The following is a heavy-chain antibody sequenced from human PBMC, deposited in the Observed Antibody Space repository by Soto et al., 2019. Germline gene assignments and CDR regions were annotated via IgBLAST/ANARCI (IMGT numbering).Heavy chain of an antibody. CDR1: GYTFSNFG. CDR2: ISGYNGNT. Sequence: QVQLVQSGAEVMTSGASVKVSCKASGYTFSNFGLSWVRQAPGQGLEWMGWISGYNGNTNSAERVQGRVTMTTDTSTSTAYMEVRSLTSDDTAVYYCARDKGYGFGWSSSSGMDVWGQGTTVTVSS. V-gene: IGHV1-18*01. J-gene: IGHJ6*02. D-gene: IGHD5-18*01. CDR3: ARDKGYGFGWSSSSGMDV.